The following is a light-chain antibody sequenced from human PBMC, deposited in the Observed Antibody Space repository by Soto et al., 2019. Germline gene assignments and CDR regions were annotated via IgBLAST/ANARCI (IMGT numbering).Light chain of an antibody. J-gene: IGLJ3*02. CDR3: GTWDDSLSAGV. CDR2: DTD. CDR1: RSNIGNNY. V-gene: IGLV1-51*01. Sequence: QSALTQPPSVSAAPGQKVTISCSGSRSNIGNNYVSWYQHLPGTAPRLLIYDTDMRPSGIPDRFSGSKSGTSATLGITGLQTGDEAFYYCGTWDDSLSAGVFGGGTKLTVL.